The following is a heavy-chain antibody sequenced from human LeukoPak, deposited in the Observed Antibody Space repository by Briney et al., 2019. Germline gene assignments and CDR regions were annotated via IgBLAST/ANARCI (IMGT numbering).Heavy chain of an antibody. CDR3: ARGGIAVAGISY. J-gene: IGHJ4*02. D-gene: IGHD6-19*01. CDR1: GYTFTSYA. CDR2: INAGNGNT. Sequence: ASVKVSCKASGYTFTSYAMHWVRQAPGRRLEWMGWINAGNGNTKYSQKFQGRVTITRDTSASTAYMELSSLRSEDTAVYYCARGGIAVAGISYWGQGTLVTVSS. V-gene: IGHV1-3*01.